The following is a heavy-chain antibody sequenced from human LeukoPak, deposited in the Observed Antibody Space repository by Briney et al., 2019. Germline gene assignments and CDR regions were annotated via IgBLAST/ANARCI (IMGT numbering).Heavy chain of an antibody. D-gene: IGHD5-18*01. J-gene: IGHJ4*02. V-gene: IGHV1-3*01. CDR3: ARAVDTAMGDNFDY. Sequence: ASVKVSCKASGGTFSSYAISWVRQAPGQRLEWMGWINAGNGNTKYSQKFQGRVTITRDTSASTAYMELSSLRSEDTAVYYCARAVDTAMGDNFDYWGQGTLVTVSS. CDR1: GGTFSSYA. CDR2: INAGNGNT.